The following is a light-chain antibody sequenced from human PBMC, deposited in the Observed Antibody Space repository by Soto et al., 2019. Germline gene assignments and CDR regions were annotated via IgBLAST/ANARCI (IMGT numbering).Light chain of an antibody. J-gene: IGLJ2*01. CDR2: DNN. V-gene: IGLV1-51*01. CDR3: EAWDDSLTTVL. CDR1: SSNIGNNY. Sequence: QSVLTQPPSVSAAPGQKVTISCSGSSSNIGNNYVSWYQQVPGTAPKLLIFDNNKRPSVIPGRFSGSKSGTSATLGITGLQTGDEADYYCEAWDDSLTTVLFGGGTKLTVL.